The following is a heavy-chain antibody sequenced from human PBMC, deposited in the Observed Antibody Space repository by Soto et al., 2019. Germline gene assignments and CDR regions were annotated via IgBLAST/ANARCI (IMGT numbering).Heavy chain of an antibody. CDR2: SRDKAKGYST. CDR1: GFPLIDHY. V-gene: IGHV3-72*01. Sequence: SGGSLRLSCAGSGFPLIDHYIDWVRQAPGKGLEWVGRSRDKAKGYSTAYAASVKGRFTISRDDSKSIAYLQMNSLKTEYTAVYYCTRASDYGGNLRFDYWGQGTLVTVSS. CDR3: TRASDYGGNLRFDY. D-gene: IGHD4-17*01. J-gene: IGHJ4*02.